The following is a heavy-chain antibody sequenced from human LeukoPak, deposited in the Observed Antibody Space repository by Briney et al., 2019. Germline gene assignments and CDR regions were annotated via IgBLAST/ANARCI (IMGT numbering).Heavy chain of an antibody. J-gene: IGHJ4*02. D-gene: IGHD2/OR15-2a*01. CDR1: GFTFSSYW. V-gene: IGHV3-74*03. CDR3: VSFYETY. Sequence: PGGSLRLSCAASGFTFSSYWMHWVRQAPGKGLVWVSRIYSDGSSYTADSVKGRFTISRDNAKDTLYLQMNSLGAEDTAVYYCVSFYETYWGRGTLVTVSS. CDR2: IYSDGSSY.